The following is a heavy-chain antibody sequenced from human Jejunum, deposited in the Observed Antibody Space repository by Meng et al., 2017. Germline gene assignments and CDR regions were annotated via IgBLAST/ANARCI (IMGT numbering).Heavy chain of an antibody. CDR1: GGSFIDYY. Sequence: SQTLSLTCTVYGGSFIDYYWSWIRQPPGKGLEWIGEINESGRTNYNPSLKSRVTVSADTSKNQFSLKMNSVTAADTSVYYCARAGYGLGKRWFDPWGQGTLVTVSS. V-gene: IGHV4-34*01. D-gene: IGHD3-10*01. CDR3: ARAGYGLGKRWFDP. J-gene: IGHJ5*02. CDR2: INESGRT.